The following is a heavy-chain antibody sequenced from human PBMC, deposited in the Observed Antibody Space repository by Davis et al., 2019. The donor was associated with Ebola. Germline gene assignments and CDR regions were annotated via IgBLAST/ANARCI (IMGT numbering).Heavy chain of an antibody. D-gene: IGHD1-1*01. CDR1: GGTFSNFA. CDR2: IIPIVGTT. J-gene: IGHJ4*02. Sequence: SVKVSCKTSGGTFSNFAINWVRQAPGQRLEWVGRIIPIVGTTNHAQQLQGRVTITADESTTTAYMELNSLRYEDTAVYYCARAQFPTTSDHWGQGTLVTVSS. CDR3: ARAQFPTTSDH. V-gene: IGHV1-69*11.